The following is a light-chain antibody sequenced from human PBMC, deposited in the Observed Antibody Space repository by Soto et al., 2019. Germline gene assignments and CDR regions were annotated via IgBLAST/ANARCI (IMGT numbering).Light chain of an antibody. V-gene: IGKV1-33*01. J-gene: IGKJ3*01. CDR1: QDITSY. Sequence: DIQMTQSPSSLSASVGERVTITCQASQDITSYLNWYQHKPGKAPKLLIYDASILEAGVPPRFSGSGSGTDFTLTSSRLPPEDVATYYCQHCDYLPIFGPGTTVDFK. CDR2: DAS. CDR3: QHCDYLPI.